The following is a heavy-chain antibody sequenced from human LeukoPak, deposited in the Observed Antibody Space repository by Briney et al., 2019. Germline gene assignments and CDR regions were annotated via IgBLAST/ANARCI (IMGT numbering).Heavy chain of an antibody. V-gene: IGHV1-18*01. CDR1: GYTFTTYG. CDR3: ARVDIVTVSLDY. CDR2: ISAYNGDT. Sequence: GASVKVSCKASGYTFTTYGISWVRQAPGRGLEWMGWISAYNGDTNYAQKLQGRVTMTTDTSTSTAYMELRSLRSDDTAVYYCARVDIVTVSLDYWGQGTLVTVSS. J-gene: IGHJ4*02. D-gene: IGHD5-12*01.